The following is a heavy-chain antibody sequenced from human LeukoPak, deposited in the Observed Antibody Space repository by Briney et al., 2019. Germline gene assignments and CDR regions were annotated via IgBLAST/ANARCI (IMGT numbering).Heavy chain of an antibody. CDR3: AKGTYSGYDVDY. Sequence: GGSLRLSCAASGFTVSSYAMSWVRQAPGKGLEWVSAISGSGGSTYYADSVKGRFTISRDNSKNTLYLQMNSLRAEDTAVYYCAKGTYSGYDVDYWGQGTLVTVSS. CDR2: ISGSGGST. V-gene: IGHV3-23*01. J-gene: IGHJ4*02. D-gene: IGHD5-12*01. CDR1: GFTVSSYA.